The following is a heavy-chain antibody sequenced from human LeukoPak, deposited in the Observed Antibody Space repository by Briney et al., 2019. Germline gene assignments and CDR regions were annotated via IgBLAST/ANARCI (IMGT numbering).Heavy chain of an antibody. CDR2: ISYDGSNK. CDR3: ARDQDKGLTGAKYFQH. CDR1: GFTSSSYA. V-gene: IGHV3-30-3*01. D-gene: IGHD1-20*01. J-gene: IGHJ1*01. Sequence: GGSLRLSCAASGFTSSSYAMHWVRQAPGKGLEWVAVISYDGSNKYYADSVKGRFTISRDNSKNTLYLQMNSLRAEDTAVYYCARDQDKGLTGAKYFQHWGQGTLVTVSS.